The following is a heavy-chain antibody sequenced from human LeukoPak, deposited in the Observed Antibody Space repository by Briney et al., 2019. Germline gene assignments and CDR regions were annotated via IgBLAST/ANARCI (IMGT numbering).Heavy chain of an antibody. CDR2: IWHDGVQK. V-gene: IGHV3-33*03. J-gene: IGHJ5*02. D-gene: IGHD6-13*01. CDR3: VAAVAEGWFDP. Sequence: GGSLRLSCEAFGLTLRTYGMPWVRQAPGKGLEWVAVIWHDGVQKYYSESVMGRFTISRDTSKNMLYLQMNSLRAEDTAVYYCVAAVAEGWFDPWGQGTLVTVSS. CDR1: GLTLRTYG.